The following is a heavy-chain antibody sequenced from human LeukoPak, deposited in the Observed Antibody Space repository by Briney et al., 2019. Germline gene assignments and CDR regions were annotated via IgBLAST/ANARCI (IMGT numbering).Heavy chain of an antibody. CDR1: GFTVSSNY. D-gene: IGHD5-24*01. CDR2: IYSGGST. Sequence: GGSLRLSCAPSGFTVSSNYMSWVRQAPGKGLEWVSVIYSGGSTYYADSVKGRFTISRDNSKNTLYLQMNSLRAEDTAVYYCAREEMATSKYYYYYYYMDVWGKGTTVTVSS. CDR3: AREEMATSKYYYYYYYMDV. J-gene: IGHJ6*03. V-gene: IGHV3-66*02.